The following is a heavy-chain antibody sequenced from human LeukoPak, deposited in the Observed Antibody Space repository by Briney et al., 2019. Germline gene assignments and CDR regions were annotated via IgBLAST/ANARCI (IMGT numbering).Heavy chain of an antibody. Sequence: SETLSLTCTVSGGSISSSSYYWGWIRQPPGKGLEWIGSIYYSGSTYYNPSLKSRVTISVDTSKNHFSLKLISVTAADTAVYYCAREVAIPFYYYYYMDVWGKGTTVTVSS. CDR1: GGSISSSSYY. J-gene: IGHJ6*03. CDR3: AREVAIPFYYYYYMDV. CDR2: IYYSGST. V-gene: IGHV4-39*07.